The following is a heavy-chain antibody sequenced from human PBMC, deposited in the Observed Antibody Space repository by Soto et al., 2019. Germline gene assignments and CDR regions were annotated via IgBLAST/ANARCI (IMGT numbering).Heavy chain of an antibody. Sequence: QVQLVQSGAEVKKPGSSVKVSCKASGGTFSTYGISWVRQAPGQGLEWMGGIIPIFNTANYAQKFEGRVTITADESTSTAYMDLSSLGSEDTAVYYCARRYCSGGSCYTGRDWFDPWGQGTLVTVSS. D-gene: IGHD2-15*01. J-gene: IGHJ5*02. CDR3: ARRYCSGGSCYTGRDWFDP. V-gene: IGHV1-69*01. CDR1: GGTFSTYG. CDR2: IIPIFNTA.